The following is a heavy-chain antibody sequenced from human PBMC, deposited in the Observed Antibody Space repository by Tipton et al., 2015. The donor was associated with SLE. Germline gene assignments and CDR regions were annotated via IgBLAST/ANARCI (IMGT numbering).Heavy chain of an antibody. D-gene: IGHD2-15*01. Sequence: LRLSCAASGFTFSSYAMSWVRQAPGKGLEWVSAISGSGSTNYNPSLKSRVTISVDTSKNQFSLKLSSVTAADTAVYYCARDISRYCSGGSCYSRPVYFDYWGQGTLVTVSS. J-gene: IGHJ4*02. CDR1: GFTFSSYA. V-gene: IGHV4-34*01. CDR3: ARDISRYCSGGSCYSRPVYFDY. CDR2: ISGSGST.